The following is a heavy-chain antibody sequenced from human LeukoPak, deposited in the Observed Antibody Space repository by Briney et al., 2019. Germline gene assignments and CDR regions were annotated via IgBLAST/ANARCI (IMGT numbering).Heavy chain of an antibody. CDR3: AKTGNGYDPLYYYYYMDV. V-gene: IGHV4-61*05. D-gene: IGHD5-12*01. CDR1: GGSISSSSYY. CDR2: IYTDGCT. Sequence: PSETLSLTCTASGGSISSSSYYWGWIRQPPGKGLDWLAFIYTDGCTNDNPSLKSRVTRAEDTSSNQFSLKLSSVTAADTAVYFCAKTGNGYDPLYYYYYMDVWGKGTTVTVSS. J-gene: IGHJ6*03.